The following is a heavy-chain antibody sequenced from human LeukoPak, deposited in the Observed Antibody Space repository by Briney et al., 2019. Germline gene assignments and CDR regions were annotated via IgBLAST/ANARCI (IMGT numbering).Heavy chain of an antibody. CDR3: ARHQQLAYFDC. Sequence: PSETLSLTCTVSGGSISSYYWSWIRQPPGKGLEWIGYIYYSGSTNYNPSLKSRVTISVDTSKNQFSLKLSSVTAADTAVYYCARHQQLAYFDCWGQGTLVTVSS. J-gene: IGHJ4*02. D-gene: IGHD6-13*01. CDR2: IYYSGST. V-gene: IGHV4-59*01. CDR1: GGSISSYY.